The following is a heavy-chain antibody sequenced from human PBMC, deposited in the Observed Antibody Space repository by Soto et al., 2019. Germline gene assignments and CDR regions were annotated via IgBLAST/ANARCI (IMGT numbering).Heavy chain of an antibody. J-gene: IGHJ4*02. D-gene: IGHD5-12*01. Sequence: QVQLQESGPGLVKPSQTLSLTCTVSGGSISSGGYYWSWIRQHPGKGLEWIGYIYYSGSTYYNPSLKRRFXXSXDLXKNQFSLKLSSVTAADTAVYYCARPRRDGYNPFDYWGQGTLVTVSS. V-gene: IGHV4-31*03. CDR2: IYYSGST. CDR1: GGSISSGGYY. CDR3: ARPRRDGYNPFDY.